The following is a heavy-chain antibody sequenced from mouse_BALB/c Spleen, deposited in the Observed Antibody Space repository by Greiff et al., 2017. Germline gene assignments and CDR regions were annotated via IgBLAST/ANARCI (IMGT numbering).Heavy chain of an antibody. CDR3: ARRLPYYYGSSYAMDY. J-gene: IGHJ4*01. D-gene: IGHD1-1*01. CDR2: INPNNGGT. CDR1: GYTFTDYN. Sequence: EVQLQQSGPELVKPGASVKIPCKASGYTFTDYNMDWVKQSHGKSLEWIGDINPNNGGTIYNQKFKGKATLTVDKSSSTAYMELRSLTSEDTAVYYCARRLPYYYGSSYAMDYWGQGTSVTVSS. V-gene: IGHV1-18*01.